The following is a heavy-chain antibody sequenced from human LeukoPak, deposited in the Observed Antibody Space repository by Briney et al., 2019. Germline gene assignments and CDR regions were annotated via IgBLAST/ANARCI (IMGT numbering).Heavy chain of an antibody. Sequence: AGGSLRLSCAASGFTFSTYGMSWIRQAPGEGLVCLATIKQDGSEKYYVDCVEGRFTLSRDNAKTSVYLQMNSLRAEHTPGFDCASGCGSAICPYHFDYWGQGTLVTVSS. J-gene: IGHJ4*02. CDR1: GFTFSTYG. CDR2: IKQDGSEK. D-gene: IGHD2-2*01. CDR3: ASGCGSAICPYHFDY. V-gene: IGHV3-7*05.